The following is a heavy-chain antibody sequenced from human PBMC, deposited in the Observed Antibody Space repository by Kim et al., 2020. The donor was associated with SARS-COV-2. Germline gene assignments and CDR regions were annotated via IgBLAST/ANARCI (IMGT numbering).Heavy chain of an antibody. V-gene: IGHV5-51*01. CDR3: ARLSFSSWYVGYFDY. Sequence: SFQGQVTISADKSISTAYLQWSSLKASDTAMYYCARLSFSSWYVGYFDYWGQGTLVTVSS. J-gene: IGHJ4*02. D-gene: IGHD6-13*01.